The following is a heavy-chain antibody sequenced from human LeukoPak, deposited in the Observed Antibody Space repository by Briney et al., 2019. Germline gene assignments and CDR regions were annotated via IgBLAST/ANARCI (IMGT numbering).Heavy chain of an antibody. CDR2: ISSSSSYI. CDR1: GFTFSNYT. J-gene: IGHJ4*01. V-gene: IGHV3-21*01. CDR3: TRVGETNSGDFDY. D-gene: IGHD5-12*01. Sequence: GGSLRLSCAASGFTFSNYTMNWVRQAPGKGLEWVSSISSSSSYIYYADSIKGRFAISRDNAKNSLYLQMNTLRAEDTAVYYCTRVGETNSGDFDYWGPGTLVTVSS.